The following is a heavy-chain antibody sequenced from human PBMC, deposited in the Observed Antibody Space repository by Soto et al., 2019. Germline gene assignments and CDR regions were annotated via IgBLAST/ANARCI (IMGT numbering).Heavy chain of an antibody. CDR1: GFTFSSYE. J-gene: IGHJ3*02. D-gene: IGHD5-12*01. V-gene: IGHV3-48*03. CDR2: ISSSGSI. Sequence: QTVGSLRLSCAASGFTFSSYEMDWVRQAPGKGLEWVAYISSSGSILYGDSVKGRFTISRDNADNSLYLQMNSLTAEDTAVYYCTKEKSVMYSGYDAFDIWGRGTMVTVSS. CDR3: TKEKSVMYSGYDAFDI.